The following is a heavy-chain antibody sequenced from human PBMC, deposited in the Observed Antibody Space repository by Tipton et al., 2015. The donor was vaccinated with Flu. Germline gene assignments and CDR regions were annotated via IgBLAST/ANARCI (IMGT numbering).Heavy chain of an antibody. J-gene: IGHJ6*02. CDR3: AATSFWPII. V-gene: IGHV4-30-4*01. D-gene: IGHD2/OR15-2a*01. CDR2: IYSSGRS. CDR1: GGSITDGDQY. Sequence: GLVKPSQTLSLTCTVSGGSITDGDQYWSWIRQPPGKGLEWIGFIYSSGRSSSNPSLNSRVDISLDAAQSQFSLSLRSVTAADTAVYYCAATSFWPIIWGQGTTVTASS.